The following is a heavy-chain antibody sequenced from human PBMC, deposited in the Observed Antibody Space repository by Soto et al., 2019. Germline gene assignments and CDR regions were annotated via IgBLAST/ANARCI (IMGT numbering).Heavy chain of an antibody. J-gene: IGHJ4*02. CDR2: TRNKANSYTT. V-gene: IGHV3-72*01. CDR3: ARAGYDFWSGDLDY. D-gene: IGHD3-3*01. Sequence: GGSLRLSCAASGFTFSDHYMDWVRQAPGKGLEWVGRTRNKANSYTTEYAASVKGRFTISRDDSKNSLYLQMNSLKTEDTAVYYCARAGYDFWSGDLDYWGQGTLVTVSS. CDR1: GFTFSDHY.